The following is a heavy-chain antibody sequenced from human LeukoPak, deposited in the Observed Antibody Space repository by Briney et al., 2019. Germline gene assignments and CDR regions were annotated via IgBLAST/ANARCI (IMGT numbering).Heavy chain of an antibody. V-gene: IGHV4-59*02. CDR1: GGSVSSYY. CDR2: IHNSGST. J-gene: IGHJ4*02. CDR3: ARGPTTVYDSLTGYYYFDY. Sequence: KPSESLSLTCSVSGGSVSSYYWSWIRQSPGKGLEWIGYIHNSGSTNYNPSLKSRVTISMDTSTYQFSLRLSSVTAADTAVYFCARGPTTVYDSLTGYYYFDYWGQGTLVTVSS. D-gene: IGHD3-9*01.